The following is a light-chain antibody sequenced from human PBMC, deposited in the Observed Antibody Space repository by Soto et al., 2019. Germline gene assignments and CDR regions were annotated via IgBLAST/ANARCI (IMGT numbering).Light chain of an antibody. Sequence: EVVLTQSPATLSLSPGDIATLSCRASQSVTKYLAWYQQKPGQYHRLLIYDVSKRDTGIPARFSGSGSETDFTLTISSLEPGDFAVYYCHQRSNWPFTFGGGTKLEIK. V-gene: IGKV3-11*01. J-gene: IGKJ4*01. CDR2: DVS. CDR3: HQRSNWPFT. CDR1: QSVTKY.